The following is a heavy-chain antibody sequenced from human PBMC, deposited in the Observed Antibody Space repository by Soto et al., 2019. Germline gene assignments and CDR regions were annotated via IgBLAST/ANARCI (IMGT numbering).Heavy chain of an antibody. CDR1: GFTFSSYA. CDR2: ISYDGSNK. D-gene: IGHD5-18*01. J-gene: IGHJ6*02. CDR3: ARSPMDWLDTAMVSRYYYYGMDV. Sequence: QVQLVESGGGVVQPGRSLRLSCAASGFTFSSYAMHWVRQAPGKGLEWVAVISYDGSNKYYADSVKGRFTISRDNSKNTLYLQMNSLRAEDTAVYYCARSPMDWLDTAMVSRYYYYGMDVWGQGTTVTVSS. V-gene: IGHV3-30-3*01.